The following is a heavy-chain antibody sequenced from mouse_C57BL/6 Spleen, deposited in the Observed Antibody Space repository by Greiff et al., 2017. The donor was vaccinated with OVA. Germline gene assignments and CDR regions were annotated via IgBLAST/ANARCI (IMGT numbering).Heavy chain of an antibody. CDR3: TRDYGSSYAMDY. J-gene: IGHJ4*01. V-gene: IGHV1-15*01. Sequence: QVQLQQSGAELVRPGASVTLSCKASGYTFTDYEMHWVKQTPVHGLEWIGAIDPETGGTAYNQKFKGKAILTADKSSRTAYMELRSLTSEDSAVYYCTRDYGSSYAMDYWGQGTSVTVSS. CDR2: IDPETGGT. CDR1: GYTFTDYE. D-gene: IGHD1-1*01.